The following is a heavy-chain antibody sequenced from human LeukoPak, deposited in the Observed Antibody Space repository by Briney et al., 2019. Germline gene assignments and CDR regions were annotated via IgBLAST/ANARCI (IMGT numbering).Heavy chain of an antibody. CDR3: ARVRLQPGTRLLIPNYSDY. J-gene: IGHJ4*02. CDR2: IYASGNT. CDR1: GASISSYY. Sequence: SETLSLTCSVSGASISSYYWTWIRQPAGKGLEWIGRIYASGNTDYNPSLKSRVTMSVDTSKNQFSLKLSSVTAADTAIYYCARVRLQPGTRLLIPNYSDYWGRGTLVTVSS. D-gene: IGHD3-16*01. V-gene: IGHV4-4*07.